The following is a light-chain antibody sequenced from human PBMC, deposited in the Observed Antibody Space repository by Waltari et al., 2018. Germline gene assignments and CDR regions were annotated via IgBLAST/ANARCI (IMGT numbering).Light chain of an antibody. CDR2: QDK. V-gene: IGLV3-1*01. CDR1: KLGNTF. CDR3: LAWDFSTAWT. Sequence: SSGLTQPPSVSVSTGQTATITCSGSKLGNTFASWYQQRPGQSPVLVIYQDKKRPSGIPGRFSGPNSGYTATLTISGALPMDEADYYCLAWDFSTAWTFGTGTRVTVL. J-gene: IGLJ1*01.